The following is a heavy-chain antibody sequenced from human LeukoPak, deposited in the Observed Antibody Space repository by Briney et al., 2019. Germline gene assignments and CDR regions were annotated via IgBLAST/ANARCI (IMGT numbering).Heavy chain of an antibody. CDR3: ARRCRGDGSCYYYYGMDV. D-gene: IGHD2-15*01. V-gene: IGHV5-51*01. CDR2: IYPGDSDT. Sequence: GESLKISCKGSGYSFTSYWIGWVRQMPGKGLEWMGIIYPGDSDTRYSPSFQGQVTISADKSISTAYLQWSSLKASDTAMYYCARRCRGDGSCYYYYGMDVWGQGTTVTVSS. J-gene: IGHJ6*02. CDR1: GYSFTSYW.